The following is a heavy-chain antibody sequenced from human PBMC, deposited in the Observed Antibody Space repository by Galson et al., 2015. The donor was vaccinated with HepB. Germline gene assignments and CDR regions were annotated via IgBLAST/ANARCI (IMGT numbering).Heavy chain of an antibody. V-gene: IGHV3-15*01. D-gene: IGHD5-12*01. CDR2: IKSKTDGGTT. J-gene: IGHJ4*02. CDR1: GFTFSNAW. Sequence: SLRLSCAASGFTFSNAWMSWVRQAPGKGLEWVGRIKSKTDGGTTDYVAPVKGRFIISRDDSKNTLYLQMNSLKTEDTAVYYCTTGRGGYDFYFDYWGQGTLVTVSS. CDR3: TTGRGGYDFYFDY.